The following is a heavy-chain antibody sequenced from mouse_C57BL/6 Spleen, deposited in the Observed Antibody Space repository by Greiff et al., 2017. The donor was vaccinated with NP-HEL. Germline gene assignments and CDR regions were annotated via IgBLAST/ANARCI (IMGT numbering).Heavy chain of an antibody. CDR3: ARVILKYDFNY. CDR2: IYPGDGDT. Sequence: VQLQQSGPELVKPGASVKISCTASGYAFSSSWMNWVKQRPGEGLEWIGRIYPGDGDTNYNGKFKGKATLTADTSSSTAYMQLSSLTSEDSAVYICARVILKYDFNYWGQGTTLTVSS. V-gene: IGHV1-82*01. J-gene: IGHJ2*01. D-gene: IGHD1-3*01. CDR1: GYAFSSSW.